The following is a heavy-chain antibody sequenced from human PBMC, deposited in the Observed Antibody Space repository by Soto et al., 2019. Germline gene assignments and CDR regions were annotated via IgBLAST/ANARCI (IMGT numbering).Heavy chain of an antibody. J-gene: IGHJ6*02. CDR3: TRDMIYGSERSYYYYAMDV. V-gene: IGHV4-4*02. CDR2: IYHSGST. D-gene: IGHD3-10*01. CDR1: GGSISSSNW. Sequence: QVQLQESGPGLVKPSGTLSLTCAVSGGSISSSNWWSWVRQPPGKGLEWLGEIYHSGSTNYNPSLISSITISVDRSKNQLSLKLRSVTAADTAVYYCTRDMIYGSERSYYYYAMDVWGRGTTVTVSS.